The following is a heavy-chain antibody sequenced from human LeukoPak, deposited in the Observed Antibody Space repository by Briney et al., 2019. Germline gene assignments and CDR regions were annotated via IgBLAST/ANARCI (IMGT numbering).Heavy chain of an antibody. CDR3: AAYHVSHSESGY. J-gene: IGHJ4*02. CDR1: GLIFSNFG. D-gene: IGHD1-14*01. V-gene: IGHV3-30*03. CDR2: ISFDGSNK. Sequence: GGSLRLSCVASGLIFSNFGMHWVRQAPGKGLEWVTEISFDGSNKHYVDSVKGRFTISRDNSKNTLYLQMNSLSAEDTAVYYCAAYHVSHSESGYWGQGTLVTVSS.